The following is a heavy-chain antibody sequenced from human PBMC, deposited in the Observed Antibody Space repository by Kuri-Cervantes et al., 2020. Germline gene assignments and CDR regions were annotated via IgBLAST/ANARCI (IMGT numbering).Heavy chain of an antibody. D-gene: IGHD3-3*01. CDR2: IYSGGST. V-gene: IGHV3-66*01. CDR3: ASGPPYDFWSGYYYYYYGMDV. J-gene: IGHJ6*02. Sequence: GGSLRLSCAASGFTFSSYGMHWVRQAPGKGLGWVSVIYSGGSTYYADSVKGRFTISRDNSKNTLYLQMNSLRAEDTAVYYCASGPPYDFWSGYYYYYYGMDVWGQGTTVTVSS. CDR1: GFTFSSYG.